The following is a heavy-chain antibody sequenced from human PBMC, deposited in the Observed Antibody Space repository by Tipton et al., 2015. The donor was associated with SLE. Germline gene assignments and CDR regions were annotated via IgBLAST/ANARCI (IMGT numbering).Heavy chain of an antibody. J-gene: IGHJ4*02. CDR1: GGSISSSSYY. CDR3: ARSQNYFDY. V-gene: IGHV4-39*07. Sequence: GLVKPSETLSLTCTVSGGSISSSSYYWGWIRQPPGKGLEWIGSIYYSGSTNYNPSLKSRVTISVDTSKNQFSLKLSSVTAADTAVYYCARSQNYFDYWGQGTLVTVSS. CDR2: IYYSGST.